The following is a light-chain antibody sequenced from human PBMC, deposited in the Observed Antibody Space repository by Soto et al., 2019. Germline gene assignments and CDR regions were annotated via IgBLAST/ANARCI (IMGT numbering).Light chain of an antibody. V-gene: IGKV1-39*01. J-gene: IGKJ1*01. CDR1: QSSSSY. CDR2: AAS. CDR3: QQSYSTPWT. Sequence: DVQMTQSPSSLSASVGDRFTIACRASQSSSSYLNWYQQKPGKAPKLLIYAASSLQSGVPSRFSGSGSGTDFTLTISSLQPEDFATYYCQQSYSTPWTFGQGTKVDI.